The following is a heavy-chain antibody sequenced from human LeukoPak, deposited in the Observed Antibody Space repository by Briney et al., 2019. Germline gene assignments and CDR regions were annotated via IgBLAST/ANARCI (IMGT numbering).Heavy chain of an antibody. CDR2: IWYDGSNK. J-gene: IGHJ4*02. CDR1: GFTFSSYG. CDR3: AKGEVPAATIDY. D-gene: IGHD2-2*01. Sequence: GGSLRLSCAASGFTFSSYGMHWVRQAPGKGLEWVAVIWYDGSNKYYADSVKGRFTISRDNSKNTLYLQMNSLRAEDTAVYYCAKGEVPAATIDYWGQGTLVTVSS. V-gene: IGHV3-30*02.